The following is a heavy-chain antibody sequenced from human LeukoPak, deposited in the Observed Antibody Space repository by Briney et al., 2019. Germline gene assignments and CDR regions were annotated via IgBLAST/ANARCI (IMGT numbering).Heavy chain of an antibody. CDR2: FSHDGINK. J-gene: IGHJ4*02. CDR1: GFTFSRYA. D-gene: IGHD3-10*01. Sequence: HPGGSLRLSCSVSGFTFSRYAMHWVRQAPGKGLEWVAVFSHDGINKFYADSVKGRFTISRDNSKNTLSLQMNSLRAEDTAVYYCAKDSFGGFDYWGQGTLVTVSS. V-gene: IGHV3-30*18. CDR3: AKDSFGGFDY.